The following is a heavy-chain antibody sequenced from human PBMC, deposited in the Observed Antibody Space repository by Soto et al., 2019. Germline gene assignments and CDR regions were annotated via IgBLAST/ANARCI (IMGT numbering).Heavy chain of an antibody. CDR3: ARGLITVTPYSYFGMDV. D-gene: IGHD4-4*01. Sequence: QLVQSGAEVKKPVTSLKISCKASGYSLTHSYIHWLRQAPGQGFEWMGRINTKSGGTSYAETFRGGVNMPRDTSISTAHMEVKLLKSDGTALYFCARGLITVTPYSYFGMDVWGQGTTVTVSS. CDR2: INTKSGGT. CDR1: GYSLTHSY. V-gene: IGHV1-2*02. J-gene: IGHJ6*01.